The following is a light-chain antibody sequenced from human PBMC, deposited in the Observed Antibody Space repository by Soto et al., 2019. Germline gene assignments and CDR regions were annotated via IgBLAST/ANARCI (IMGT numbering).Light chain of an antibody. V-gene: IGKV3-20*01. CDR2: AAS. Sequence: EIVLTRSPATLSSSPGERATLSCRASQSVSSYYLAWYQQKPGQAPRLLIYAASSRATGIPDRFSGGGSGTDFTLTISRLEPEDFAVYYCQQCGSSPWTFGQGTKVDIK. CDR3: QQCGSSPWT. CDR1: QSVSSYY. J-gene: IGKJ1*01.